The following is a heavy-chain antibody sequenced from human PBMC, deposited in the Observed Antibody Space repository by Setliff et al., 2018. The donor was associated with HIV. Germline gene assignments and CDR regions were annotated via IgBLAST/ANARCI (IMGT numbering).Heavy chain of an antibody. J-gene: IGHJ3*02. D-gene: IGHD6-6*01. CDR3: ARGPESVAPRMCAFDI. Sequence: SETLSLTCAVYSGSFMGYYWNWIRQPPGKGLEWIGEINHSGNTNSNPSLKSRVTISVDPSKSQFSLRLNSVTAADTATYYCARGPESVAPRMCAFDIWGQGTMDTVSS. CDR1: SGSFMGYY. V-gene: IGHV4-34*01. CDR2: INHSGNT.